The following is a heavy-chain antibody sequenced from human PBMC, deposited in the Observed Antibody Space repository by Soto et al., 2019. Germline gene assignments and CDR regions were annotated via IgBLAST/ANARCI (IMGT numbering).Heavy chain of an antibody. CDR1: GYTFTSYD. Sequence: QVQLVQSGAEVKKPGASVKVSCKASGYTFTSYDINWVRQATGQGLEWMGWMNPNSGNTGYAQKFQGRVTMTRNTTISTAYMKLSSLRSEDTAVYYCARGGYDFWSGYLTYYFEYWCQGTLGTVSS. CDR3: ARGGYDFWSGYLTYYFEY. J-gene: IGHJ4*02. D-gene: IGHD3-3*01. V-gene: IGHV1-8*01. CDR2: MNPNSGNT.